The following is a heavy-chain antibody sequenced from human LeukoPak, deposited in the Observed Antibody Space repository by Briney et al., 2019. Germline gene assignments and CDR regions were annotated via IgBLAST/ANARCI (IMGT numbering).Heavy chain of an antibody. V-gene: IGHV3-9*01. CDR2: ISWNSGSI. CDR1: GFTFDDYA. CDR3: AKAMDYSSGCYGD. Sequence: GRSLRLSCAASGFTFDDYAMPWVRQAPGKGLEWVSGISWNSGSIGYADSVKGRFTISRDNAKNSLYLQMNSLRAEDTALYYCAKAMDYSSGCYGDWGQGNLVTVSS. J-gene: IGHJ4*02. D-gene: IGHD6-19*01.